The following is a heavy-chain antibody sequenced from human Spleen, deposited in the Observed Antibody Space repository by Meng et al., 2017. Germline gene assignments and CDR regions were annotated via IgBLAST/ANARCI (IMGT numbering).Heavy chain of an antibody. CDR1: GYTFTGYY. CDR2: INPNSGGT. V-gene: IGHV1-2*06. Sequence: ASVKVSCKASGYTFTGYYMHWVRQAPGQGLEWMGRINPNSGGTNYAQKFQGRVTMTRDTSISTAYMELSRLRSDDTAVFYCARTYGDFVDLDYWGQGTLVTVSS. CDR3: ARTYGDFVDLDY. J-gene: IGHJ4*02. D-gene: IGHD4-17*01.